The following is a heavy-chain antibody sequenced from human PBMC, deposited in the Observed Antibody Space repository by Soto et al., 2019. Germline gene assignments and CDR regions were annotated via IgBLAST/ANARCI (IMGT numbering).Heavy chain of an antibody. CDR3: ARDRGLYGKTDAFDI. Sequence: LRLSCAASGFTFSSYAMHWVRQAPGKGLEWVAVISYDGSNKYYADSVKGRFTISRDNSKNTLYLQMNSLRAEDTAVYYCARDRGLYGKTDAFDIWGQGTMVTVSS. J-gene: IGHJ3*02. V-gene: IGHV3-30-3*01. D-gene: IGHD3-10*01. CDR1: GFTFSSYA. CDR2: ISYDGSNK.